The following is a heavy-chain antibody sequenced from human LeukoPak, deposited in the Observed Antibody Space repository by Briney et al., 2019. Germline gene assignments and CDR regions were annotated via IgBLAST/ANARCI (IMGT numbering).Heavy chain of an antibody. CDR1: GNSISSGDNY. J-gene: IGHJ4*02. CDR3: ARASYSYDINGWVPFDY. Sequence: SETLSLTCTVSGNSISSGDNYWSWIQQPAGKGLEWIGRIYTSGSTNYNPPLKSRVTISGDTSKNQFSLRLSSVTAADTAVYYCARASYSYDINGWVPFDYWGQGTLVTVSS. CDR2: IYTSGST. D-gene: IGHD3-22*01. V-gene: IGHV4-61*02.